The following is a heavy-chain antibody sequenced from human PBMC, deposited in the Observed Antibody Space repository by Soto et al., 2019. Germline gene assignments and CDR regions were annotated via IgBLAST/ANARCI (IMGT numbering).Heavy chain of an antibody. CDR3: ARDSIYGSGKNWFDP. CDR1: GYSISSGYY. Sequence: PSETLSLTCAVSGYSISSGYYWGWIRQPPGKGLEWIGSIYHSGSTYYNPSLKSRVTISVDTSKNQFSLKLSSVTAADTAVYYCARDSIYGSGKNWFDPWGQGTLVTVS. D-gene: IGHD3-10*01. J-gene: IGHJ5*02. V-gene: IGHV4-38-2*02. CDR2: IYHSGST.